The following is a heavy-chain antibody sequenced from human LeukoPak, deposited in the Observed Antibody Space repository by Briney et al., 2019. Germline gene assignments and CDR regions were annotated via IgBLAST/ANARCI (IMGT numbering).Heavy chain of an antibody. Sequence: ASVTVSCKASGYTFTSYGISRVRQAPGQGLEWMGWISAYNGNTNYAQKLQGRVTMTTDTSTSTAYMELRSLRSDDTAVYYCARLMGIAAADLYYFDYWGQGTLVTVSS. CDR2: ISAYNGNT. CDR1: GYTFTSYG. D-gene: IGHD6-13*01. J-gene: IGHJ4*02. CDR3: ARLMGIAAADLYYFDY. V-gene: IGHV1-18*01.